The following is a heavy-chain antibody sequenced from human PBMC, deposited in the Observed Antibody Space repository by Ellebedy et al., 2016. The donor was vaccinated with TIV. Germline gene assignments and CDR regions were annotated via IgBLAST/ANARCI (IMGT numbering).Heavy chain of an antibody. CDR1: GYRFTKFY. Sequence: ASVKVSCKASGYRFTKFYMHWMRQAPGQGPEWMGVIDPSVGTTTYAQKFQERVAMTRDMSTSTVHMELSSLRSEDTAIYYCARDSAAMVDANFDYWGQGTLVTVSS. CDR3: ARDSAAMVDANFDY. D-gene: IGHD2-8*01. V-gene: IGHV1-46*01. J-gene: IGHJ4*02. CDR2: IDPSVGTT.